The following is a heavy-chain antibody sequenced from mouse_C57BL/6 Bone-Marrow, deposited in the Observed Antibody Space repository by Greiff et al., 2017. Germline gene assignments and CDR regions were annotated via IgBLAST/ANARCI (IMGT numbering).Heavy chain of an antibody. CDR3: ARSDGNYPFDH. CDR1: GYTFTSYW. J-gene: IGHJ2*01. Sequence: QVQLQQPGAELVKPGASVKLSCKASGYTFTSYWMHWVKQRPGQGLEWIGMIHPNSGSTDYNEKFKSKAILTVDKSSSTAYMKLSSLTSEDSAVYYCARSDGNYPFDHWGQGTTLTVSA. V-gene: IGHV1-64*01. CDR2: IHPNSGST. D-gene: IGHD2-1*01.